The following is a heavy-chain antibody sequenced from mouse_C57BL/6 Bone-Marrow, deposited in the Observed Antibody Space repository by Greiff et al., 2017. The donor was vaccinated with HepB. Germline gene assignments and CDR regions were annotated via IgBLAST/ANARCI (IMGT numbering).Heavy chain of an antibody. CDR3: ARFGPLGY. CDR2: INPNNGGT. J-gene: IGHJ2*01. CDR1: GYTFTDYY. Sequence: VQLQQSGPELVKPGASVKISCKASGYTFTDYYMNWVKQSHGKSLEWIGDINPNNGGTSYNQKFKGKATLTVDKSSSTAYMELRSLTSEDSAVYYCARFGPLGYWGQGTTLTVSS. V-gene: IGHV1-26*01.